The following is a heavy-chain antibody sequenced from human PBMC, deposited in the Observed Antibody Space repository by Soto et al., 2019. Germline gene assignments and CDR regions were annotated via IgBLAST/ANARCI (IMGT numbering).Heavy chain of an antibody. V-gene: IGHV4-30-2*01. D-gene: IGHD3-10*01. Sequence: SETLSLTCAVSGGSVSSGDFSWCWIRQPPGKGLEWVGYIYHSGTTYYHPSLKRRLTISLDRSNNQFSLKLASVTAADSAVYFCARSRSWDGLDFWGQGALVTVS. CDR2: IYHSGTT. J-gene: IGHJ3*01. CDR1: GGSVSSGDFS. CDR3: ARSRSWDGLDF.